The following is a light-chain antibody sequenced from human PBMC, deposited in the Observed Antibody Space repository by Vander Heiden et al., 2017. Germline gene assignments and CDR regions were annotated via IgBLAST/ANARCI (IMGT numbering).Light chain of an antibody. J-gene: IGKJ3*01. V-gene: IGKV2-28*01. CDR1: QSLLHSNGYNY. CDR2: LGS. Sequence: AMSQSPLSLLVSPGEPASISCRSSQSLLHSNGYNYLDWYLQKPGQSPQLLIYLGSNRASGVPDRFSGSGSGTDFTLKISRVEAEDVGVYYCMQALQTPKFTFGPGTKVDIK. CDR3: MQALQTPKFT.